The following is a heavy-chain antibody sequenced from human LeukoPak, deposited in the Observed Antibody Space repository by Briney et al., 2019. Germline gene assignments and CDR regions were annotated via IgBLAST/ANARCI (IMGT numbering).Heavy chain of an antibody. V-gene: IGHV4-59*01. CDR3: ARISSSNWYNERGAFDV. CDR2: VYYTGSS. Sequence: PSGTLSLTCTVSVGSISSYYWSWVRQPPGKGLEWVGFVYYTGSSNDSPSLKSRVTISVDTSKNQFSLKLRSVTAADTAVYYCARISSSNWYNERGAFDVWGQGTMVTVSS. D-gene: IGHD6-13*01. J-gene: IGHJ3*01. CDR1: VGSISSYY.